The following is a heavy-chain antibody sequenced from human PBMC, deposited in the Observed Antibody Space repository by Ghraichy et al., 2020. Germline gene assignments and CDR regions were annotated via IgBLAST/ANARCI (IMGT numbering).Heavy chain of an antibody. Sequence: ASVKVSCKASGSPFTSSGINWVRQAPGQGLEWMGWISAYNGNTNYAQKLQGRVTMTTDTSTSTAYMELRSLRSDDTAVYYCARFSPDLPNEYYFDYWGQGTLFTVSS. CDR2: ISAYNGNT. J-gene: IGHJ4*02. CDR1: GSPFTSSG. D-gene: IGHD1-1*01. CDR3: ARFSPDLPNEYYFDY. V-gene: IGHV1-18*01.